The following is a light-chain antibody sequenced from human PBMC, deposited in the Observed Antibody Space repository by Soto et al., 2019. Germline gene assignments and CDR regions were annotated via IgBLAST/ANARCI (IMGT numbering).Light chain of an antibody. J-gene: IGLJ1*01. V-gene: IGLV2-14*01. Sequence: QSALTQSASVSGSPGQSITVSCTGTNSDLGGYNYVSWYQHHPGKAPKLMIYEVSNRPSGVSNRFSGSKSGNTASLAISGLQAEDEADYYCGAYTSSGTLVVGTGTKVTV. CDR3: GAYTSSGTLV. CDR1: NSDLGGYNY. CDR2: EVS.